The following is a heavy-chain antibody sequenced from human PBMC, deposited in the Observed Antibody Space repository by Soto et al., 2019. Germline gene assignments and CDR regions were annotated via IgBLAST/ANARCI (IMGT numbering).Heavy chain of an antibody. J-gene: IGHJ5*02. Sequence: ETLSLTCTVSGASISGFYWSWIRKSAGKGLEWIGRIYATGTTDYNPSLKSRVMMSVDTSKKQFSLKLRSVTAADTAVYYCVRDGTKTLRDWFDPWGQGISVTLSS. CDR2: IYATGTT. V-gene: IGHV4-4*07. CDR3: VRDGTKTLRDWFDP. D-gene: IGHD1-1*01. CDR1: GASISGFY.